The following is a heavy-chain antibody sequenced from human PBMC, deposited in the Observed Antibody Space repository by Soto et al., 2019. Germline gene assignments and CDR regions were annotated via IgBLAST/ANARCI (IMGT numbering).Heavy chain of an antibody. V-gene: IGHV3-74*01. D-gene: IGHD6-19*01. CDR1: GFTFSSYW. Sequence: PGGSMRLSCAASGFTFSSYWMHWVRQAPGKGLVWVSRINSDGSSTTYADSVKGRFTISRDNAKNTLYLQMNSLRAEDTAVFYCARARIAVARFDYWGQGTLVTVSS. J-gene: IGHJ4*02. CDR3: ARARIAVARFDY. CDR2: INSDGSST.